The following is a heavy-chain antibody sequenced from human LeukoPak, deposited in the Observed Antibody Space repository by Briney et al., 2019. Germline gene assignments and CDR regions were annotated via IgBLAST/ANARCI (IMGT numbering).Heavy chain of an antibody. J-gene: IGHJ3*02. CDR3: AKDSAGFGDLFAFDI. V-gene: IGHV3-21*01. D-gene: IGHD3-10*01. Sequence: GGSLRLSCAASGFTFSSYSMNWVRQAPGKGLEWVSSISSSSSYIYYADSVKGRFTISRDNSKNTLYLQMNSLRAEDTAVYYCAKDSAGFGDLFAFDIWGQGTMVTVSS. CDR1: GFTFSSYS. CDR2: ISSSSSYI.